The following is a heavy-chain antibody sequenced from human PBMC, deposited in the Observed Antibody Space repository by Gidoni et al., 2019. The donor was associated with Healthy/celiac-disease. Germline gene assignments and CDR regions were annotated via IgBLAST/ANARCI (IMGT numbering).Heavy chain of an antibody. V-gene: IGHV4-31*03. Sequence: QLQLQESGPGLVKPSQTLSLTCTVSGGSISSGGYYWSWIRQHAGEGLGWIGYIDYSGSTYYNPSLKSRVTISVDTSKNQFSLKLSSVIAADTAVYYCARAGVGFMQHRVGYDIHYYGMDVWGQGTTVTVSS. CDR3: ARAGVGFMQHRVGYDIHYYGMDV. D-gene: IGHD5-12*01. CDR2: IDYSGST. CDR1: GGSISSGGYY. J-gene: IGHJ6*02.